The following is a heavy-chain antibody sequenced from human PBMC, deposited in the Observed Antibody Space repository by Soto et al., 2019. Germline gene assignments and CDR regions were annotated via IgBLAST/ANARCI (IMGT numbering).Heavy chain of an antibody. Sequence: HPGGSLRLSCAASGFTFSHYSLHWVRQAPGKGLEWISYISTSSTATYYADSVKGRFTVSRDNGNKLLFLQMNSLTNEDTAVYYCARESLQFYDSDGLHASWGPGTLVTV. J-gene: IGHJ4*02. CDR2: ISTSSTAT. CDR3: ARESLQFYDSDGLHAS. CDR1: GFTFSHYS. V-gene: IGHV3-48*02. D-gene: IGHD3-22*01.